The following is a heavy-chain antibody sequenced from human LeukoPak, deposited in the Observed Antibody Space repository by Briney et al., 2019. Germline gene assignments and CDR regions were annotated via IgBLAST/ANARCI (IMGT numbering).Heavy chain of an antibody. J-gene: IGHJ2*01. Sequence: SETLSLTCTVSGGXISSYYWSWIRQPPGKGQEWLGYIYYTGSTNYNPSLKSRVNISADRSKDQFSLKLTSVTAADTAVYYCARCDCDRETGFDLWGRGTLVTVSS. CDR3: ARCDCDRETGFDL. V-gene: IGHV4-59*01. D-gene: IGHD2-21*02. CDR2: IYYTGST. CDR1: GGXISSYY.